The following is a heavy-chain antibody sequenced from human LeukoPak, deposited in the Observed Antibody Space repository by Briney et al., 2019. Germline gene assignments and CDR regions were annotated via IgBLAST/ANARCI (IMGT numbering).Heavy chain of an antibody. D-gene: IGHD1-26*01. CDR3: ARDPLSVGARQRGAFDI. J-gene: IGHJ3*02. V-gene: IGHV3-21*01. Sequence: GESLRLSCAASGFTFSSYSMNWVRQAPGKGLEWVSSISSSSSYIYYADSVKGRFTISRDNAKNSLYLQMNSLRAEDTAVYYCARDPLSVGARQRGAFDIWGQGTMVTVSS. CDR2: ISSSSSYI. CDR1: GFTFSSYS.